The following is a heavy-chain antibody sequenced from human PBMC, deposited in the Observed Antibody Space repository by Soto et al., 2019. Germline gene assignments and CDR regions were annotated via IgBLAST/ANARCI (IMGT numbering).Heavy chain of an antibody. V-gene: IGHV4-4*02. CDR3: AREKFISGSGYYYGMDV. J-gene: IGHJ6*02. CDR2: IYHSGST. CDR1: GGSISSSNW. D-gene: IGHD3-10*01. Sequence: SETLSLTCAVSGGSISSSNWWSWVRQPPGKGLEWIGEIYHSGSTNYNPSLKSRVTISVDKSKNQFSLKLSSVTAAATAVYYCAREKFISGSGYYYGMDVWGQGTTVTVSS.